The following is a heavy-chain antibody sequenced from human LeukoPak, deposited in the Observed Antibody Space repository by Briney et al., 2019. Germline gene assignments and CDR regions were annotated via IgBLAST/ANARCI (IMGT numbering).Heavy chain of an antibody. CDR1: GFIFSTFA. CDR2: ISYDGSIE. Sequence: GTSLRLSCAASGFIFSTFAMYWVRQAPGKGLEWVAAISYDGSIEYYADSVKGRFTISRDNSKNTLFLQMNSLRVEDAAVYSCARGSPPDYWGLGTLVTVSS. V-gene: IGHV3-30-3*01. J-gene: IGHJ4*02. CDR3: ARGSPPDY.